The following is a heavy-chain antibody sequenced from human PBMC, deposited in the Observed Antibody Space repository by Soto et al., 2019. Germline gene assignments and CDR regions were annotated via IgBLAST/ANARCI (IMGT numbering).Heavy chain of an antibody. CDR1: GFTFSYYW. Sequence: EVQLVESGGGLVRPGGSLRLSCAASGFTFSYYWMHWVRQAPGEGLVWVSRIHSGGSSTTYADFVKGRFIISRDNARNTVDLQMTSVRVEDTAVYCCARGDRGAFDLWGQATVVTVSS. J-gene: IGHJ3*01. CDR3: ARGDRGAFDL. D-gene: IGHD1-26*01. V-gene: IGHV3-74*01. CDR2: IHSGGSST.